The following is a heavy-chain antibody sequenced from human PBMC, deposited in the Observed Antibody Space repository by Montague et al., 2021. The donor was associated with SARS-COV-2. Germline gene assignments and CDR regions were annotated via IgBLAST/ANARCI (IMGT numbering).Heavy chain of an antibody. D-gene: IGHD5-12*01. Sequence: SETLSLTCTVSGGSISSSSYYWVWLRQPPGKGLERIGSNYYSGSTYYNPSLKSRVTISVDTSKNQFSLKLSSVTAADTAVYYCARDLWVWLSVEGSFDYWGQGTPVTVSS. CDR1: GGSISSSSYY. J-gene: IGHJ4*02. CDR2: NYYSGST. CDR3: ARDLWVWLSVEGSFDY. V-gene: IGHV4-39*07.